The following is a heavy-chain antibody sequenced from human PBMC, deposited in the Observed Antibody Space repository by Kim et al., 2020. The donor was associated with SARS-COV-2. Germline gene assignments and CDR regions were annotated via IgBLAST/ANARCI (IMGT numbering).Heavy chain of an antibody. J-gene: IGHJ4*02. D-gene: IGHD5-18*01. Sequence: GESLKISCKASGYSFTSYWIAWVRQMPGKGLECMGIIYPGDSDARYSPSFQGQVTISVDKSNSTAYLQWSSLKASATAMYYCARHTALVGGYFDYWGQGSLVTVSS. CDR3: ARHTALVGGYFDY. CDR2: IYPGDSDA. V-gene: IGHV5-51*01. CDR1: GYSFTSYW.